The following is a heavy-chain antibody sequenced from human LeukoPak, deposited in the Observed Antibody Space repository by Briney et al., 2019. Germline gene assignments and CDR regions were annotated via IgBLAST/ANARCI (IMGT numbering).Heavy chain of an antibody. D-gene: IGHD1-26*01. J-gene: IGHJ4*02. CDR3: AREAVGAYYFDY. CDR1: GYTFTSYD. V-gene: IGHV1-18*01. CDR2: ISAYNGNT. Sequence: ASVKVSCKASGYTFTSYDISWVRQAPGQGLEWMGWISAYNGNTNYAQKLRGRVTMTTDTSTSTAYMELRSLRSDDTAVYYCAREAVGAYYFDYWGQGTLVTVSS.